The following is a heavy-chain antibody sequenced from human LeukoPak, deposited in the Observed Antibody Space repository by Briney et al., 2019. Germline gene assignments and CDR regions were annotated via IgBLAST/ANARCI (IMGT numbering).Heavy chain of an antibody. Sequence: GESLRISCKGSGYSFTNYWISWVRQMPGKGLEWTGKIDPSDSYANYSPSFQGHVTISADKSITTAYPQRGSLKASDTAMYYCARDYYDSSGSDAFDIWGQGTMVTVYS. V-gene: IGHV5-10-1*01. CDR1: GYSFTNYW. D-gene: IGHD3-22*01. J-gene: IGHJ3*02. CDR2: IDPSDSYA. CDR3: ARDYYDSSGSDAFDI.